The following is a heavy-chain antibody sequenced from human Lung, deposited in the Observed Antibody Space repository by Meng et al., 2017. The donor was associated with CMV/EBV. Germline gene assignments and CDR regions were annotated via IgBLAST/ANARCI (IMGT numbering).Heavy chain of an antibody. J-gene: IGHJ6*04. CDR2: IRQDGTEK. CDR3: ARDPAVLYYYYYGMEV. CDR1: GFTFSRYW. Sequence: GGSLRLXCAASGFTFSRYWMSWVRQAPGKGLEWVANIRQDGTEKHYVGSVKGRFTVSRDNAKNSLYLQMNSLRAEDSAVYYCARDPAVLYYYYYGMEVWGKGTXVTVSS. D-gene: IGHD3-16*01. V-gene: IGHV3-7*01.